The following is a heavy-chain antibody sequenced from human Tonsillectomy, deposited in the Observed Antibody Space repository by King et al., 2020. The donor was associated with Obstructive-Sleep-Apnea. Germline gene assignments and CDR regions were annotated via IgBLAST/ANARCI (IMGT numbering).Heavy chain of an antibody. CDR3: ARGSGAAAVNWFDP. Sequence: QVQLQQWGAGLLKPSETLSLTCAVFGGSFSDYYWSWIRQPPGRGLEWIGEINHIGSTNYNPSLKSRVTISGDTSKNQFSLELTSVTAADTAVYYCARGSGAAAVNWFDPWGQGTLVTVSS. V-gene: IGHV4-34*01. CDR1: GGSFSDYY. CDR2: INHIGST. D-gene: IGHD6-13*01. J-gene: IGHJ5*02.